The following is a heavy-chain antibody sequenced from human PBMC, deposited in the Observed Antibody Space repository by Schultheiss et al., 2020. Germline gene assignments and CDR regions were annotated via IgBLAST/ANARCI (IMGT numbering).Heavy chain of an antibody. CDR1: GGSISSGGYS. Sequence: SQTLSLTCAVSGGSISSGGYSWSWIRQPPGKGLEWIGYIYHSGSTYYNPSLKSRVTISVDRSKNQFSLKLSSVTAADTAVYYCARARFGWNDAFDIWGQGTMVTVSS. V-gene: IGHV4-30-2*01. CDR2: IYHSGST. CDR3: ARARFGWNDAFDI. D-gene: IGHD3-10*01. J-gene: IGHJ3*02.